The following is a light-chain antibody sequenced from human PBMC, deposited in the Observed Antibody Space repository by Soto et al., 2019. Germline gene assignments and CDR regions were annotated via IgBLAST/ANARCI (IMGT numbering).Light chain of an antibody. CDR1: QSISSW. CDR2: DAS. Sequence: DIQMTQSPSTLSASVGDRVTITCRASQSISSWLAWYQQKPGKAPKLLIYDASSLESGVPSRFSGSGSGTEFTLTFSSLKPDDFATYYCQQYNSYWTFGQGTKV. J-gene: IGKJ1*01. CDR3: QQYNSYWT. V-gene: IGKV1-5*01.